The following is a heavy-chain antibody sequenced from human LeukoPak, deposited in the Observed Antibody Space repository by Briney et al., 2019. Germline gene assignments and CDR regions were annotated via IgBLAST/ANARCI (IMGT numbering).Heavy chain of an antibody. V-gene: IGHV4-39*07. CDR1: GGSVSSGSYY. Sequence: SETLSLTCTVSGGSVSSGSYYWSWIRQPPGKGLEWIGEINHSGSTNYNPSLKSRVTISVDTSKNQFSLKLSSVTAADTAVYYCARGARFTYSSSWYPPGPKWGQGTLVTVSS. J-gene: IGHJ4*02. D-gene: IGHD6-13*01. CDR3: ARGARFTYSSSWYPPGPK. CDR2: INHSGST.